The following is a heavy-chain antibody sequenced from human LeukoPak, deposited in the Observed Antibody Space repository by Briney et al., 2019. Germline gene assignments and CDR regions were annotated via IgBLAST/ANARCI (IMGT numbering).Heavy chain of an antibody. V-gene: IGHV4-39*01. Sequence: SETLSLTCTVSGGSISSSSYYWGWIRQPPGKGLEWIGSIYYSGSTYYNPSLKSRVTISVDTSKNQFSLKLSSVTAAGTAVYYCARGIPGLREWFDPWGQGTLVTVSS. D-gene: IGHD5-18*01. J-gene: IGHJ5*02. CDR3: ARGIPGLREWFDP. CDR1: GGSISSSSYY. CDR2: IYYSGST.